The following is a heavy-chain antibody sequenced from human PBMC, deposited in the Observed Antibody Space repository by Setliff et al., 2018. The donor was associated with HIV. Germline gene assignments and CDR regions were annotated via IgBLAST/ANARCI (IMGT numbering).Heavy chain of an antibody. CDR3: ALLWPFDY. D-gene: IGHD1-26*01. V-gene: IGHV3-7*03. J-gene: IGHJ4*02. Sequence: GGSLRLSCAASGFTFTNRYMSWVRQAPGKGLEWVANINEGGSDQYYVDSVKGRFTISRDNAKNSLYLQMDSLRAEDTAIYYCALLWPFDYWGQGTQVTVSS. CDR1: GFTFTNRY. CDR2: INEGGSDQ.